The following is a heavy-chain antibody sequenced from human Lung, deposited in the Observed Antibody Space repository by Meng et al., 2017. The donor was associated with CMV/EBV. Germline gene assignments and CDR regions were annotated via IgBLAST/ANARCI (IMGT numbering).Heavy chain of an antibody. CDR3: ARNPYDYGINWFDP. CDR1: GGTFSSYA. V-gene: IGHV1-69*05. J-gene: IGHJ5*02. D-gene: IGHD4-17*01. CDR2: IIPIFGTA. Sequence: GGTFSSYAISWVRQAPGQGLEWMGGIIPIFGTANYAQKFQGRVTITTDESTSTAYMELSSLRSEDTAVYYCARNPYDYGINWFDPWGQGTLVTVSS.